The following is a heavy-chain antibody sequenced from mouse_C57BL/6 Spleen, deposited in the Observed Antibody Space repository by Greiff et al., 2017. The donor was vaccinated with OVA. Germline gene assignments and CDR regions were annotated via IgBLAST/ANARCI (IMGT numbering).Heavy chain of an antibody. CDR3: TKGAQAPYYFDY. D-gene: IGHD3-2*02. J-gene: IGHJ2*01. Sequence: EVQVVESGAELVRPGASVKLSCTASGFNIKDYYMHWVKQRPEQGLEWIGRIDPEDGDTEYAPKFQGKATMTADTSSNTAYLQLSSLTSEDTAVYYCTKGAQAPYYFDYWGQGTTLTVSS. CDR1: GFNIKDYY. CDR2: IDPEDGDT. V-gene: IGHV14-1*01.